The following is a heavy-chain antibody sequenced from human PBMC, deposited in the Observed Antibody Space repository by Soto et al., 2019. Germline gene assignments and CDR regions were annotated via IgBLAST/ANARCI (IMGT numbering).Heavy chain of an antibody. CDR3: ARAAAGMENYGMDV. CDR1: GFTFSSYA. CDR2: ISYDGSNK. V-gene: IGHV3-30-3*01. J-gene: IGHJ6*02. Sequence: GGSLRLSCAASGFTFSSYAMHWVRQAPGKGLEWVAVISYDGSNKYYADSVKGRFTISRDNSKNTLYLQMNSLRAEDTAVYYCARAAAGMENYGMDVWGQGTTVTVSS. D-gene: IGHD6-13*01.